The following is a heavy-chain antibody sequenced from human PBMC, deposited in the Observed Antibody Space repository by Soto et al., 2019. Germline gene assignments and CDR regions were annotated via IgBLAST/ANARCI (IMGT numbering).Heavy chain of an antibody. J-gene: IGHJ4*02. V-gene: IGHV3-30*18. Sequence: GGSLRLSCAASGFTFNTFGMHWVRQAPGKGLEWVAVISYDGSDKYYSDSVRGRFTISRDNSMNTLYLQMNSLRTEDTAVYYCAKSTNFYCSSYHCYKYYFDYWGQGTMVTLSS. CDR3: AKSTNFYCSSYHCYKYYFDY. CDR2: ISYDGSDK. D-gene: IGHD2-2*01. CDR1: GFTFNTFG.